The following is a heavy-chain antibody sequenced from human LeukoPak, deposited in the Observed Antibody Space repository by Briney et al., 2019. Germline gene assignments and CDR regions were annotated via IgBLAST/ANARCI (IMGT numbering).Heavy chain of an antibody. D-gene: IGHD6-19*01. Sequence: GGSLRLSCAASGFTFSSYSMSWVRQAPGKGLEWVSSISSSSSYIYYADSVKGRFTISRDNSKNTLYLQMNSLRAEDTAVYYCARPRIAVAGTSEYYFDYWGQGTLVTVSS. V-gene: IGHV3-21*01. J-gene: IGHJ4*02. CDR3: ARPRIAVAGTSEYYFDY. CDR2: ISSSSSYI. CDR1: GFTFSSYS.